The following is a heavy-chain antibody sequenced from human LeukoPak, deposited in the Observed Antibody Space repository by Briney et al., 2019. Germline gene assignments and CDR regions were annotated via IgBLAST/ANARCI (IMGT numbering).Heavy chain of an antibody. CDR1: GGSISSYY. J-gene: IGHJ4*02. CDR3: AREANDYSNYLGY. D-gene: IGHD4-11*01. V-gene: IGHV4-59*12. CDR2: IYYSGST. Sequence: SETLSLTCTVSGGSISSYYWSWIRQPPGKGLEWIGYIYYSGSTNYNPSLKSRVTISVDTSKNQFSLKLNSVTAADTAVYYCAREANDYSNYLGYWGQGTLVTVSS.